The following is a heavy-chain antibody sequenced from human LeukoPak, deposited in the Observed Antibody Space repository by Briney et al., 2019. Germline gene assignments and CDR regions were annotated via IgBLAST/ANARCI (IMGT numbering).Heavy chain of an antibody. D-gene: IGHD6-13*01. Sequence: GESLKISCKGSGYTFTGYYMHWVRQAPGQGLEWMGWINPNSGGTNYAQKFQGRVTMTRDTSISTAYMELSRLRSDDTAVYYCARVIAAAGTPLRDWGQGTLVTVSS. V-gene: IGHV1-2*02. CDR2: INPNSGGT. J-gene: IGHJ4*02. CDR1: GYTFTGYY. CDR3: ARVIAAAGTPLRD.